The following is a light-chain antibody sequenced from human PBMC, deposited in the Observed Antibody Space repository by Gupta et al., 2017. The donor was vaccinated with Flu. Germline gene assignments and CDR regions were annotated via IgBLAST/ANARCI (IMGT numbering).Light chain of an antibody. CDR1: QSVSSRD. CDR2: GAS. J-gene: IGKJ1*01. V-gene: IGKV3-20*01. CDR3: QKYVSSPMT. Sequence: GTLFLSPGERTTLTCRASQSVSSRDIAWYQQKTGQAPRLHSYGASSRATGIPDRFSGSGVGTXLTLTIXRLEPEELAVYYCQKYVSSPMTFGXGTKVEIK.